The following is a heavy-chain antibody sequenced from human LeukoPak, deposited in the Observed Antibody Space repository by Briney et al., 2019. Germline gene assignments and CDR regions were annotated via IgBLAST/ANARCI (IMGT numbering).Heavy chain of an antibody. CDR2: IKDDASIR. J-gene: IGHJ4*02. CDR3: VRGDFTLDY. D-gene: IGHD2-21*02. Sequence: GGSLRLSCTASGFTISGFWMHWVRQAPENGLVWVSRIKDDASIRDYAESVKGRFTISRDNAKNTLYLQIDSLRADDTAVYYCVRGDFTLDYWGQGTLVTVSS. V-gene: IGHV3-74*01. CDR1: GFTISGFW.